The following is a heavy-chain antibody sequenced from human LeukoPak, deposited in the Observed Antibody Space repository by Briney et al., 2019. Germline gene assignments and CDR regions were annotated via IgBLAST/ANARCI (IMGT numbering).Heavy chain of an antibody. D-gene: IGHD6-19*01. CDR1: GGSFNGYY. CDR2: IIHSGRT. V-gene: IGHV4-34*12. Sequence: SETLPLTCAVYGGSFNGYYWSWIRQPPGKGLEWIGEIIHSGRTSYNPSLKGRVTISIDTSKHQFSLNLSPVTAADTAVYYCARTGSGWIDYWGQGTLVTVSS. CDR3: ARTGSGWIDY. J-gene: IGHJ4*02.